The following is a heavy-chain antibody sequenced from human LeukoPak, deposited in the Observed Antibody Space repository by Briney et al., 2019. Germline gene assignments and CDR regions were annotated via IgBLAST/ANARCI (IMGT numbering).Heavy chain of an antibody. Sequence: ASVKVSCKASGYTFTSYYMHWVRQAPGQGLEWMGIIYPSGGSTSYAQKFQGRVTMTRDMSTSTVYMELSSLRSEDTAVYYCARGSDYYDSSVAFDIWGQGTMVTVSS. D-gene: IGHD3-22*01. CDR2: IYPSGGST. CDR3: ARGSDYYDSSVAFDI. V-gene: IGHV1-46*01. CDR1: GYTFTSYY. J-gene: IGHJ3*02.